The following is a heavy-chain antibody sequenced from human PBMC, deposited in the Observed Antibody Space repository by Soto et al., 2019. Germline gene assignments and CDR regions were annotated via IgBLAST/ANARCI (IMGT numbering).Heavy chain of an antibody. CDR3: ARSRQYDFWSGYKTVYYYYGMDV. CDR1: GGSVSSGSYY. D-gene: IGHD3-3*01. V-gene: IGHV4-61*01. J-gene: IGHJ6*02. Sequence: PSETLSLTCTVSGGSVSSGSYYWSWIRQPPGKGLEWIGYIYYSGSTNYNPSLKSRVTISVDTSKNQFSLKLSSVTAADTAVYYCARSRQYDFWSGYKTVYYYYGMDVWGQWTTVTVSS. CDR2: IYYSGST.